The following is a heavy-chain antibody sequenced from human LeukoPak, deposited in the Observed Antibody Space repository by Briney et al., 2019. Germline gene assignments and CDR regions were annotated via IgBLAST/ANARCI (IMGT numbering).Heavy chain of an antibody. CDR3: ARENYYDTSGYGAVRTLYYFDY. CDR2: ISAYKGNT. Sequence: AASVKVTCKASGYTFTGYGISWVRQAPGQGLEWMGWISAYKGNTNYAQKLQGRVTMTTDTSTSTAYMELRSLRSDDTAVYYCARENYYDTSGYGAVRTLYYFDYWGQGTLVTVSS. CDR1: GYTFTGYG. V-gene: IGHV1-18*01. D-gene: IGHD3-22*01. J-gene: IGHJ4*02.